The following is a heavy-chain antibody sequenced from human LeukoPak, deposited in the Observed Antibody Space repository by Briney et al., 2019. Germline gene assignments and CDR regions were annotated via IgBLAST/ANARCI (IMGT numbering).Heavy chain of an antibody. V-gene: IGHV3-48*03. Sequence: GGSLRLSCAASGFAFRSYEMNWGRQAPGKGLEWVSCISSSGSTIYYAEFVKGRFTISRDNAKNSLYLQMNSLRAEDTAVYYCARKGGYGLDFDYWGQGTLVT. CDR2: ISSSGSTI. CDR3: ARKGGYGLDFDY. J-gene: IGHJ4*02. CDR1: GFAFRSYE. D-gene: IGHD5-18*01.